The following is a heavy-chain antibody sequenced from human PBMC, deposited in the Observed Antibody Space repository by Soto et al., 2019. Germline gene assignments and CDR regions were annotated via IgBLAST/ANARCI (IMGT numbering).Heavy chain of an antibody. CDR3: ASTLGGWFDP. J-gene: IGHJ5*02. V-gene: IGHV4-59*08. CDR2: IYYNGFT. Sequence: QVQLQESGPGLVKPSETLSLTCTVSAGSISSYYWNWIRQPPGKGLEWIGYIYYNGFTSYNPSLKRRVTISVDTSKNQFSLKLSSVTASDTAVYYCASTLGGWFDPWGQGTLVTVSS. CDR1: AGSISSYY.